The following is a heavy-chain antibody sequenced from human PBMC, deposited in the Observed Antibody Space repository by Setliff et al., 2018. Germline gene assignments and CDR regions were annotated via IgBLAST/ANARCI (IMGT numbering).Heavy chain of an antibody. J-gene: IGHJ5*02. CDR1: GDSIGRGGYY. Sequence: SETLSLTCSVSGDSIGRGGYYWSWIRLQPGKGLEWIASIYYSGSTYYNPSLKSRLRVSMDSSKNQFYLDLSSVTAADTAVYYCARDRRGGYGAINWFDPWGQGTLVTVSS. CDR2: IYYSGST. CDR3: ARDRRGGYGAINWFDP. D-gene: IGHD3-16*01. V-gene: IGHV4-31*03.